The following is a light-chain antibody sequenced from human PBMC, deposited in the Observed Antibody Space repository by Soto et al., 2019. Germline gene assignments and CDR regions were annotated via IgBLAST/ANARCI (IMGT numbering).Light chain of an antibody. V-gene: IGLV2-14*01. CDR1: SSDVGGYNY. CDR2: EVT. CDR3: ISYASSYTLI. Sequence: QSALTRPASVSGSPGQSITISCTGTSSDVGGYNYVSWYQHHPGKAPKLMIYEVTNRPSGVSDRFSGSKSGNTASLTISGLQAEDEADYYCISYASSYTLIFGGGTKVTVL. J-gene: IGLJ2*01.